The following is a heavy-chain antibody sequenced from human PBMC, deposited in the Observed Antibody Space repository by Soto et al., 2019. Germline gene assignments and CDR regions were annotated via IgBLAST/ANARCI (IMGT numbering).Heavy chain of an antibody. Sequence: SETLSLTCTVSGGSISSGDYYWSWIRQPPGKGLEWIGYIYYSGSTYYNPSLKSRVTISVDTSKNQFSLKLSSVTAADTAVYYCARSQVTVTTFGGFDYWGQGTLVTVPQ. CDR1: GGSISSGDYY. CDR3: ARSQVTVTTFGGFDY. J-gene: IGHJ4*02. V-gene: IGHV4-30-4*01. CDR2: IYYSGST. D-gene: IGHD4-17*01.